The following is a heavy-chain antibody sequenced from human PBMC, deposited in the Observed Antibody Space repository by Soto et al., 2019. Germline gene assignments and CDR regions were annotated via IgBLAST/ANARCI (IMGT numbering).Heavy chain of an antibody. CDR3: ARPGVAGFRADTGYFDY. CDR2: IDGGGGA. J-gene: IGHJ4*02. D-gene: IGHD6-19*01. V-gene: IGHV4-31*03. Sequence: SETLSLTCSVSGASMKGGPYYWSWVRQRPGKGLEWLAFIDGGGGAHYNPSLMSRLLISIDTSKSQCSLRLTSVTAADTAMYYCARPGVAGFRADTGYFDYWGQRILVAVSS. CDR1: GASMKGGPYY.